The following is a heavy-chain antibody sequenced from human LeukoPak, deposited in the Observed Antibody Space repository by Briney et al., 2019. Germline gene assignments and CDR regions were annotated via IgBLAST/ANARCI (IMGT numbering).Heavy chain of an antibody. D-gene: IGHD5-12*01. Sequence: PSETLSLTCAVYGGSFSGYYWSWIRQPPGKGLEWIGEINHSGSTNYNPSLKSRVTTSVDTSKNQFSLKLSSVTAADTAVYYCSHGYSGYALGYYYGMDVWGQGTTVTVSS. V-gene: IGHV4-34*01. J-gene: IGHJ6*02. CDR3: SHGYSGYALGYYYGMDV. CDR1: GGSFSGYY. CDR2: INHSGST.